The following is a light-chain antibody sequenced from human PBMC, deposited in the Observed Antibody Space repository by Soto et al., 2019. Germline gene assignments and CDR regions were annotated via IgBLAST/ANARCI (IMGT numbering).Light chain of an antibody. V-gene: IGKV3-11*01. J-gene: IGKJ5*01. CDR1: ETVSSY. CDR3: LHRTNWPLT. Sequence: CPETLSLSPGARATLSCRASETVSSYLLWYQQKPGQDPRLVIYDASKRATGIPARFSGSGSETDFTLTISCLEPEDVGVYYCLHRTNWPLTFAQGTRLEIK. CDR2: DAS.